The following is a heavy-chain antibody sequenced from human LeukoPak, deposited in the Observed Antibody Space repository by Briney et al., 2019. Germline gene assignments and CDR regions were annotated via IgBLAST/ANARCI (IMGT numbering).Heavy chain of an antibody. CDR3: ARSPGQWLLLGFDY. Sequence: SETLSLTCTVSGASVSSYYWSWIRQPAGKGLEWIGRIYTSGTTSYNPSLKSRVTISVDKSKNQFSLKLSSVTAADTAVYYCARSPGQWLLLGFDYWGQGTLVTVSS. D-gene: IGHD6-19*01. J-gene: IGHJ4*02. CDR2: IYTSGTT. CDR1: GASVSSYY. V-gene: IGHV4-4*07.